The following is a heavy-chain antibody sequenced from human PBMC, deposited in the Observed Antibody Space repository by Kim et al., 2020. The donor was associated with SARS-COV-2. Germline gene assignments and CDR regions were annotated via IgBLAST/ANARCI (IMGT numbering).Heavy chain of an antibody. Sequence: SETLSLTCTVYGGSFSGYCWCWIRQPPGKGMGWVWEINHSGSTNTNQYLNSRVTVSVDTAKNKFYLSLSPVTAADTAADYCSGAGIVVVVAATQGNWVDP. CDR2: INHSGST. J-gene: IGHJ5*02. D-gene: IGHD2-15*01. CDR1: GGSFSGYC. V-gene: IGHV4-34*03. CDR3: SGAGIVVVVAATQGNWVDP.